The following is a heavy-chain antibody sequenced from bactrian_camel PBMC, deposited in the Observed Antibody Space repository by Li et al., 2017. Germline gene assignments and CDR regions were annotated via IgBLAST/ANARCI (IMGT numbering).Heavy chain of an antibody. V-gene: IGHV3S1*01. J-gene: IGHJ6*01. D-gene: IGHD1*01. Sequence: HVQLVESGGGLVQPGGSLRLSCAASGFTFSNYWMYWIRQAPGKGLEWVSTINSAGGSTYSADSVKGRFNISRDNAKNTLYLQLNSLKTEDTARYYCAKDWKVLGDFVYWGQGTQVTVS. CDR1: GFTFSNYW. CDR3: AKDWKVLGDFVY. CDR2: INSAGGST.